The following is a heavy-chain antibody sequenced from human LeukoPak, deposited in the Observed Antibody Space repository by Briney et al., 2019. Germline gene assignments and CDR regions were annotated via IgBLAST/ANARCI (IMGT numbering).Heavy chain of an antibody. D-gene: IGHD5/OR15-5a*01. V-gene: IGHV1-2*06. CDR3: ARGERYGVYDYFDY. CDR1: GYIFTAHY. Sequence: ASVQVSCKASGYIFTAHYIHWVRQAPGQGLEWMGQINPNTGGANYAQNFQGRVAMTRDTSISTAYMELSSLRSDDTAVYYCARGERYGVYDYFDYWGQGALVTVSS. J-gene: IGHJ4*02. CDR2: INPNTGGA.